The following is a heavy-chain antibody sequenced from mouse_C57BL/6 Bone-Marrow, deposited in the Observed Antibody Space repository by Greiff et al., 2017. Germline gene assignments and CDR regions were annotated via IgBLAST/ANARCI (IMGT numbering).Heavy chain of an antibody. Sequence: QVQLQQPRAELVKPGASVKMSCKASGYTFTSYWITWVKQRPGQGLDWIGDIYPGSGSTNYNEKFKSKATLTVDTSSSTAYMQLSSLTSEDSAVYYCARGGYGGYAMDYWGQGTSVTVSS. CDR2: IYPGSGST. J-gene: IGHJ4*01. CDR1: GYTFTSYW. V-gene: IGHV1-55*01. CDR3: ARGGYGGYAMDY. D-gene: IGHD3-1*01.